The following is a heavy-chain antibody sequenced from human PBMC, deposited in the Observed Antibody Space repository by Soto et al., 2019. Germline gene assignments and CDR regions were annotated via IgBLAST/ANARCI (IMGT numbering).Heavy chain of an antibody. D-gene: IGHD5-12*01. Sequence: QLQLQESGSGLVKPSQTLSLTCAVSGGSISSGGYSWSWIRQPPGKGLEWIGYTYHSGSTYYHPPLTSRVTISVDRSKNQISLKRSSVTAADTAVYYCAAGGGLPRYCWGQGTLVNVSS. V-gene: IGHV4-30-2*01. CDR1: GGSISSGGYS. CDR2: TYHSGST. J-gene: IGHJ4*02. CDR3: AAGGGLPRYC.